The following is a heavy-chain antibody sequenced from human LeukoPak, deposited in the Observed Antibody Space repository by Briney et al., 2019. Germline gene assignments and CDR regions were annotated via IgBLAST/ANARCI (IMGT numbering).Heavy chain of an antibody. D-gene: IGHD3/OR15-3a*01. CDR3: ARPIAIFGLSPDY. CDR1: GFTFSSYS. V-gene: IGHV3-21*01. J-gene: IGHJ4*02. CDR2: ISSSSSYI. Sequence: GGSLRLSCAASGFTFSSYSMNWVRQAPGKGLEWVSSISSSSSYIYYADSVKGRFTISRDNAKNSLYLQMNSLRVEDTAVYYCARPIAIFGLSPDYWGQGTLVTVSS.